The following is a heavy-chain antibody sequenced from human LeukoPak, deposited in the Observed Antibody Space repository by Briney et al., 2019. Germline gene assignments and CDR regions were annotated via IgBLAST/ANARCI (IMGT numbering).Heavy chain of an antibody. Sequence: GGSLRLSCAASGFSFGSYAMSWVRQAAGKGLEWVSEICGSVSGSGDCTHYADSVKGRFTISRDNSKNTLYLQMNSLRAEDTAVYYCARGGRYSSGWFHHDAFDIWGQGTMVTVSS. V-gene: IGHV3-23*01. CDR3: ARGGRYSSGWFHHDAFDI. CDR2: ICGSVSGSGDCT. J-gene: IGHJ3*02. CDR1: GFSFGSYA. D-gene: IGHD6-19*01.